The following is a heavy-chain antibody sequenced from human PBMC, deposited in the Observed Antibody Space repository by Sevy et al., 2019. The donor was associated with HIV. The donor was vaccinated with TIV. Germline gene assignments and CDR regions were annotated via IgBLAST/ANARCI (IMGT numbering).Heavy chain of an antibody. J-gene: IGHJ6*02. Sequence: GGSLRLSCAASGFSVSSNYMSWVRQAPGKGPEWVSVLYSGGRISYADSVQGRFTISRDNSKNTLYLQMNGLRAEDTAVYYCAREDIVLGEDNYYGMDVWGQGTTVTVSS. CDR2: LYSGGRI. D-gene: IGHD3-16*01. V-gene: IGHV3-53*01. CDR3: AREDIVLGEDNYYGMDV. CDR1: GFSVSSNY.